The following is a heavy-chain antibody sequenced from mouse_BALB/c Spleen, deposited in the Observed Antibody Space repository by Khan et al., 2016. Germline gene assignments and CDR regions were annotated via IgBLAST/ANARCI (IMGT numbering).Heavy chain of an antibody. J-gene: IGHJ1*01. CDR2: ISRLAYNL. CDR1: GFTFSDYG. V-gene: IGHV5-15*02. D-gene: IGHD2-14*01. Sequence: EVELVESGGGLVQPGGSRKLSCAASGFTFSDYGMAWFRQAPGKGPEWVASISRLAYNLYYADTVAGRFTISRDNAKNTLDLEMSSLRAEDTAMYYCARDHSRFDVRYFDVWGAGTTVTVSS. CDR3: ARDHSRFDVRYFDV.